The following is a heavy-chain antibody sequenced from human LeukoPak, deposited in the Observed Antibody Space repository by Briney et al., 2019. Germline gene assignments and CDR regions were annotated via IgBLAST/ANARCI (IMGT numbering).Heavy chain of an antibody. Sequence: GASVKVSCKASGYTFTSYGVSWVRQAPGQGREWMGWMSPYSADTSYAQKCQGRVTVPTGTSTSKAYMELRSLRPDDTDVYYCARDPAATGNVDYWGQGTLVTVSP. D-gene: IGHD6-13*01. V-gene: IGHV1-18*01. J-gene: IGHJ4*02. CDR3: ARDPAATGNVDY. CDR2: MSPYSADT. CDR1: GYTFTSYG.